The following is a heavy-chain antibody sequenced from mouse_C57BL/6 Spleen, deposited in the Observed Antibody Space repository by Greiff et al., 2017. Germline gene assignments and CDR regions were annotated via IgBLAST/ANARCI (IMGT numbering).Heavy chain of an antibody. D-gene: IGHD1-1*01. V-gene: IGHV1-54*01. J-gene: IGHJ3*01. CDR3: ARPSDYYGRSFAY. CDR1: GYAFTNYL. CDR2: INPGSGGT. Sequence: VKLMEPGAELVRPGTSVKLSCKASGYAFTNYLIEWVKQRPGQGLEWIGVINPGSGGTNYNEKFKGKATLTADKSSSTAYMQLSSLTSEDSAVXCGARPSDYYGRSFAYWGQGTLVTVSA.